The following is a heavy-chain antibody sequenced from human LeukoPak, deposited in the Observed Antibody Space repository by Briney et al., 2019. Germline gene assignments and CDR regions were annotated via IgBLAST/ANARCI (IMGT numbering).Heavy chain of an antibody. CDR3: ARDWRTRYDLRFDY. J-gene: IGHJ4*02. CDR1: GYTFTSYG. Sequence: ASVKVFCKASGYTFTSYGISWVRQAPGQGLEWMGWISAYNGNTNYAQKLQGRVTMTTDTSTSTAYMELRSLRSDDTAVYYCARDWRTRYDLRFDYWGQGTLVTVSS. CDR2: ISAYNGNT. V-gene: IGHV1-18*01. D-gene: IGHD3-3*01.